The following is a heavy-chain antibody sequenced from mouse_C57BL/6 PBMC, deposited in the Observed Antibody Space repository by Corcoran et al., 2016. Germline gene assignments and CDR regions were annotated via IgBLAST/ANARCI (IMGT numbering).Heavy chain of an antibody. V-gene: IGHV1-26*01. CDR1: GYTFTDYY. CDR2: INPNNGGT. Sequence: EVQLQQSGPELVKPGASVKISCKASGYTFTDYYMNWVKQSHGKSLEWIGDINPNNGGTSYNQKFKGKATLTVDKSSSTAYMELSSLTSEDSAVYYCARQLWFYGDHFDYWGQGTTLPVS. D-gene: IGHD2-2*01. CDR3: ARQLWFYGDHFDY. J-gene: IGHJ2*01.